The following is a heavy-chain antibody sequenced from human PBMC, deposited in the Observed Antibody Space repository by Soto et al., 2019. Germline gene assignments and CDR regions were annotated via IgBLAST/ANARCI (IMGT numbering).Heavy chain of an antibody. J-gene: IGHJ4*02. CDR2: ISESGGST. D-gene: IGHD6-13*01. V-gene: IGHV3-23*01. CDR1: GFSFSDYA. Sequence: PGGALRLSCAASGFSFSDYAMSWVLQSPGKVLEWVSVISESGGSTHYADSVRGRFTVSRDNSKNSLSLRMNSLRDEDTAVYFCAKRSPYSSGWYSPIFDYWGQGALVTVSS. CDR3: AKRSPYSSGWYSPIFDY.